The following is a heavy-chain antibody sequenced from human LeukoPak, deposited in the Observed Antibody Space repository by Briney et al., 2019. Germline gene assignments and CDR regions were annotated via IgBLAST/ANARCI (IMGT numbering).Heavy chain of an antibody. D-gene: IGHD1-26*01. CDR3: ARDSGTGRNYYYGMDV. V-gene: IGHV4-4*07. J-gene: IGHJ6*02. CDR2: IYTSGST. Sequence: PSETLSLTCTVSGGSISSYYRSCIRPPAGEGLEWIGRIYTSGSTNYNPSLKSRVTMSVDTSKNQFSLKLSSVTAADTAVYYCARDSGTGRNYYYGMDVWGQGTTVTVSS. CDR1: GGSISSYY.